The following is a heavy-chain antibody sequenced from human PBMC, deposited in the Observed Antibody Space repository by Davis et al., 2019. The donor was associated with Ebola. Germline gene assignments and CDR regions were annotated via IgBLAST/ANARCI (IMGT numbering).Heavy chain of an antibody. CDR2: IIPILGIA. J-gene: IGHJ4*02. CDR3: ATTTSSSYGAPVTFDY. CDR1: GYTFTSYA. D-gene: IGHD4-11*01. Sequence: SVKVSCKASGYTFTSYAISWVRQAPGQGLEWMGRIIPILGIANYAQKFQGRVTITADKSTSTAYMELSSLRSEDTAVYYCATTTSSSYGAPVTFDYWGQGTLVTVSS. V-gene: IGHV1-69*10.